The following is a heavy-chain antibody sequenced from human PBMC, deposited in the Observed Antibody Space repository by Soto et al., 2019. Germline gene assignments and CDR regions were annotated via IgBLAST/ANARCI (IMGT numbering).Heavy chain of an antibody. CDR3: ARGDREDIAVVIGVRPGEYGVDV. CDR2: ISYDGSNK. V-gene: IGHV3-30-3*01. CDR1: GFTFRSYA. J-gene: IGHJ6*02. Sequence: QVQLVESGGGVVQTGRSLRLSCAASGFTFRSYAMHWVRQAPGKGLECVAVISYDGSNKFYRDYVKGRFTISRDNSKNTMYLQINSLRYEDTAVYYCARGDREDIAVVIGVRPGEYGVDVWGQGTTVTVSS. D-gene: IGHD2-15*01.